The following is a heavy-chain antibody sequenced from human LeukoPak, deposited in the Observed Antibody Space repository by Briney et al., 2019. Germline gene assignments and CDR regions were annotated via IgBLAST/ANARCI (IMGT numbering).Heavy chain of an antibody. V-gene: IGHV3-30-3*01. D-gene: IGHD3-10*01. Sequence: GGSLRLSCAASGFTFSSYAMHWVRQAPGKGLEWVAVISYDGSNKYYADSVKGRFTISRDNSKNTLYLQMNSLRAEDTAVYYCAKGAFSGTYSPFEDWGQGTLVTVSS. CDR1: GFTFSSYA. CDR2: ISYDGSNK. CDR3: AKGAFSGTYSPFED. J-gene: IGHJ4*02.